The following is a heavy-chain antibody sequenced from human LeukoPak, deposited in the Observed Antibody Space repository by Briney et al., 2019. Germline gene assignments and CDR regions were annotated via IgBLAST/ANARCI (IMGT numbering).Heavy chain of an antibody. CDR3: ARGGGDYGLDY. Sequence: KPSETLSLTCTVSVGSISSYYWSWIRQPRWKGLEWIGYIYYSGSTNYNPSLKSRVTISVDTSKNQFSLKLSSVTAADTAVYYCARGGGDYGLDYWGQGTLVTVSS. CDR1: VGSISSYY. V-gene: IGHV4-59*01. CDR2: IYYSGST. D-gene: IGHD4-17*01. J-gene: IGHJ4*02.